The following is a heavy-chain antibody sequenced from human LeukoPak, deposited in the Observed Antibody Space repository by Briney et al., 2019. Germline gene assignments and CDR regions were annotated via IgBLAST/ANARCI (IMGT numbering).Heavy chain of an antibody. CDR3: ARASGKILDY. CDR2: INHSGST. V-gene: IGHV4-34*01. J-gene: IGHJ4*01. CDR1: GGSFSGYY. Sequence: SETLSLTCAVYGGSFSGYYWSWIRQPPGKGLEWIGEINHSGSTNYNPSLKSRVTISVDTSKNQFSLKLSSVTAADTAVYYCARASGKILDYWGHGTQVTVSS. D-gene: IGHD3-10*01.